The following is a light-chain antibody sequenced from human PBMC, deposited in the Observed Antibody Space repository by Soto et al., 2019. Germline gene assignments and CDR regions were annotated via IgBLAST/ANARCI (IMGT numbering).Light chain of an antibody. J-gene: IGKJ1*01. V-gene: IGKV3-20*01. CDR2: GAS. CDR3: QQYGSLSWT. Sequence: DIVLTQSPGTLSLSPGERATLSCRASQSVSSNYLAWYQQKPGQAPGLLIYGASTRATGVPDRFSGSGSGTDFTLTISRLEPEDFAVYHCQQYGSLSWTFGQGTKVEIK. CDR1: QSVSSNY.